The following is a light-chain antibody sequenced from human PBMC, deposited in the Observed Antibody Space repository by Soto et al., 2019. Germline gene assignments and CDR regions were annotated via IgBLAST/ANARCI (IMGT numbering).Light chain of an antibody. CDR3: QQYYSYST. Sequence: AIRMTQSPSSLSASTGDRVTITCRASQGISSYLAWYQQKPGKAPKLLIYAASTLQSGVPSRFSGSGSGTDFTLTISGLQSEDFATYSCQQYYSYSTFGQGTKVDIK. V-gene: IGKV1-8*01. CDR1: QGISSY. J-gene: IGKJ1*01. CDR2: AAS.